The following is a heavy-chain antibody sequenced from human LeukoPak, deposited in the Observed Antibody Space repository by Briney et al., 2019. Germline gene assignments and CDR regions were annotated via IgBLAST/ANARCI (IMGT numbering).Heavy chain of an antibody. J-gene: IGHJ1*01. CDR3: ATSRTLDH. CDR2: IKQDGSEK. V-gene: IGHV3-7*05. Sequence: AGGSLGLSCAAAGFTFSSYWMNWVHQAPGQGLEWVATIKQDGSEKYYVDSLKGRFTISRDNAKNSLYLQMNNLRAEDTAVYYRATSRTLDHWGQGTLVIVSS. D-gene: IGHD3-9*01. CDR1: GFTFSSYW.